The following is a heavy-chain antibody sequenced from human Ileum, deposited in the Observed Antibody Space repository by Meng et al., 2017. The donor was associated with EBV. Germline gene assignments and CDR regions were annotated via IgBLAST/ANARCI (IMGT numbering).Heavy chain of an antibody. CDR1: GGSISRSDW. D-gene: IGHD3-22*01. V-gene: IGHV4-4*02. CDR2: TSHSGST. J-gene: IGHJ4*02. CDR3: ASSDYYRSDY. Sequence: GQLQESGPGLVKPSETLSLTCAVSGGSISRSDWWSWVRQPPGKGLERIGETSHSGSTNYSPSLKSRVTISLDKSKNQLSLKLNSVTAADTAVYYCASSDYYRSDYWGQGTLVTVAS.